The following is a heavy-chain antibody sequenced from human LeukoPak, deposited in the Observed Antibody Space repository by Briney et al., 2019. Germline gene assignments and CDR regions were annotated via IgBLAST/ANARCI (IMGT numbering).Heavy chain of an antibody. CDR1: GGSFSGYY. D-gene: IGHD5-24*01. Sequence: PSETLSLTCAVYGGSFSGYYWSWIRQPPGKGLEWIGEINHSGSTHYNPSLKSRVTISVDTSKNQFSLKLSSVTAADTAVYYCARLIDGYNHFDYWGQGTLVTVSS. CDR2: INHSGST. J-gene: IGHJ4*02. CDR3: ARLIDGYNHFDY. V-gene: IGHV4-34*01.